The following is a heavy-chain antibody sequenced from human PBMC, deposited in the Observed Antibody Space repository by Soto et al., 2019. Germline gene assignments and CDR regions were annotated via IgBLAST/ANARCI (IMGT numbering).Heavy chain of an antibody. J-gene: IGHJ6*02. D-gene: IGHD1-1*01. CDR3: ARELPQRQGRNMDV. V-gene: IGHV4-31*03. CDR1: GGSMTSGDQY. Sequence: SETLSLTCTVAGGSMTSGDQYWTWIRHRPGEGLEWFGYINHRGSLYYNLSLKSRVSMSVDTSKNQFSLNLSSVTAADTAVYYCARELPQRQGRNMDVWGQGTTVTVSS. CDR2: INHRGSL.